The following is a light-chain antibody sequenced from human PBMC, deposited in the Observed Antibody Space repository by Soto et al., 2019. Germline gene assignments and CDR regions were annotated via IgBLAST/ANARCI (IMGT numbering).Light chain of an antibody. CDR3: QQSYSTPRT. CDR2: AAS. Sequence: DIQMTQSPSSLSASVGDRVPITCRASQSISRYLNWYQQIPGKAPNLLIYAASSLQSGVPSRFSGSGSGTDFTLTISSLQPEDFATYFCQQSYSTPRTFGQGTKVEIK. CDR1: QSISRY. J-gene: IGKJ1*01. V-gene: IGKV1-39*01.